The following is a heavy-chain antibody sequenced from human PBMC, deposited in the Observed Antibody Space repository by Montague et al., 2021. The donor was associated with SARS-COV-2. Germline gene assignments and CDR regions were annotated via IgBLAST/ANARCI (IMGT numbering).Heavy chain of an antibody. CDR2: IFHSGIT. J-gene: IGHJ5*02. Sequence: SETLSLTCSVPGGSISSYYWSWIRQSPGKGLEWIGHIFHSGITDYNPSLKGRVTISVDMSKNQFSLQLNSVTAADSAVYYCARTEYNWNDWFDPWGQGTLVTVSS. CDR3: ARTEYNWNDWFDP. D-gene: IGHD1-20*01. CDR1: GGSISSYY. V-gene: IGHV4-59*13.